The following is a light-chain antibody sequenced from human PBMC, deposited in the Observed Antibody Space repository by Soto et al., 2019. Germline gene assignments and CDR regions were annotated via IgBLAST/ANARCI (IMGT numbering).Light chain of an antibody. J-gene: IGLJ3*02. V-gene: IGLV1-40*01. CDR1: SSNIGAGYD. CDR2: GNS. Sequence: QSVLTQPPSVSGAPGQRVTISCTGSSSNIGAGYDVHWYQQLPGTAPKLLIYGNSNRPSGVPDRFSGAKSGTSASLPITGPQAEDEAVYYRPSYASTLSVWVFGGGTKLTVL. CDR3: PSYASTLSVWV.